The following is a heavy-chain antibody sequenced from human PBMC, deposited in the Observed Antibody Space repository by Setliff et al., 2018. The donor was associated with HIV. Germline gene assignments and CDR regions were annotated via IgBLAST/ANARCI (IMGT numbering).Heavy chain of an antibody. CDR1: GYSISSGYY. Sequence: PSETLSLTCAVSGYSISSGYYWGWIRQPPGKGLEWIGSMYHSGSTYYNPSLKSRVIISVDTSKNQFSLKLSSVTAADTAVFYCARYRGHFDYWGQGTLVTVSS. J-gene: IGHJ4*02. V-gene: IGHV4-38-2*01. D-gene: IGHD3-16*01. CDR3: ARYRGHFDY. CDR2: MYHSGST.